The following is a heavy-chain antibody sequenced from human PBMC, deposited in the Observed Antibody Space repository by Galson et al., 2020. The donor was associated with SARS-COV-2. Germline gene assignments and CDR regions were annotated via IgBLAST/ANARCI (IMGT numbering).Heavy chain of an antibody. Sequence: GESLKISCAASGFTFSSYGMHWVRQAPGKGLEWVSLISYDGGGRYYADSLKGRFTISRDNSKNTLYLHLNGLRPEDTAVYYCAKDPGSGYYPYPCDYWGQGTLVTVSS. V-gene: IGHV3-30*18. D-gene: IGHD3-3*01. CDR2: ISYDGGGR. CDR1: GFTFSSYG. J-gene: IGHJ4*02. CDR3: AKDPGSGYYPYPCDY.